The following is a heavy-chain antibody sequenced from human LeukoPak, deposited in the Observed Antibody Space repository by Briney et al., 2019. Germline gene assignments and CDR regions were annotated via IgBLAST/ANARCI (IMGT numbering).Heavy chain of an antibody. Sequence: PSQTLSLTCAVSGGSISSGGYYWSWIRQPPGKGLEWIGYIYYSGSTNYNPSLKSRVTISVDTSKNQFSLKLSSVTAADTAVYYCASGEAIFGVVITPPYYMDVWGKGTTVTVSS. CDR2: IYYSGST. V-gene: IGHV4-61*08. CDR3: ASGEAIFGVVITPPYYMDV. D-gene: IGHD3-3*01. J-gene: IGHJ6*03. CDR1: GGSISSGGYY.